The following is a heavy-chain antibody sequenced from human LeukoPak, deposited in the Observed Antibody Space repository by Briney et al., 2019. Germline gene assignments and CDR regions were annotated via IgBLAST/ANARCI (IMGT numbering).Heavy chain of an antibody. CDR1: GDSISAYY. CDR3: ARGMSAAYDYNWFDS. J-gene: IGHJ5*01. CDR2: IHASGST. D-gene: IGHD5-12*01. V-gene: IGHV4-4*07. Sequence: SETPSLTCTVSGDSISAYYWSWIRQPAGRGLEWIGRIHASGSTRYNPSLKSRVTMSVDTSKNQFSLKLTSVTAADTALYFCARGMSAAYDYNWFDSWGQGTLVTVSS.